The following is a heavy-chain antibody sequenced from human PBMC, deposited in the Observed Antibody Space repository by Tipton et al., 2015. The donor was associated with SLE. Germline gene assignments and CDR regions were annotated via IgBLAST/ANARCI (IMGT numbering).Heavy chain of an antibody. V-gene: IGHV4-38-2*02. CDR3: ARGGNIAVAGTDY. J-gene: IGHJ4*02. CDR1: GGSSSGYY. D-gene: IGHD6-19*01. Sequence: TLSLTCTVSGGSSSGYYWGWIRQPPGKGLEWIGSIYHSGSTYYNPSLKSRVTISVDTSKNQFSLKLSSVTAADTAVYYCARGGNIAVAGTDYWGQGTLVTVSS. CDR2: IYHSGST.